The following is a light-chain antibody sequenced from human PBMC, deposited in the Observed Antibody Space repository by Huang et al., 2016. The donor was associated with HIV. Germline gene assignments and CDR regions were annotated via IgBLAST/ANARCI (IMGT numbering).Light chain of an antibody. CDR2: SAS. J-gene: IGKJ1*01. V-gene: IGKV3-20*01. CDR1: QSVNKNY. CDR3: QQYGSSPWT. Sequence: EIVLTQSPGSLSLSPGEGATLSCRASQSVNKNYLAWYQQKPGQAPRLLIFSASNRATGIPDRFGGSGSGTDFTLTIRSLEPEDFAMYYCQQYGSSPWTFGQGTKVEVK.